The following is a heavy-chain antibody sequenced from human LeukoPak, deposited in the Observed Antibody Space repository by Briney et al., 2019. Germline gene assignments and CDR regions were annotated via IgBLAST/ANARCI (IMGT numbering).Heavy chain of an antibody. V-gene: IGHV3-7*01. J-gene: IGHJ4*02. CDR1: GFTFSSYW. CDR2: INQDGSDK. Sequence: GGSLRLSCAASGFTFSSYWMSWVRQAPGKGLEWVANINQDGSDKYYVDSVKGRFTISRDNAKNTLYLQMNSLRAEDKAVYYCARDTYRFYDYWGQGTLVTVSS. CDR3: ARDTYRFYDY.